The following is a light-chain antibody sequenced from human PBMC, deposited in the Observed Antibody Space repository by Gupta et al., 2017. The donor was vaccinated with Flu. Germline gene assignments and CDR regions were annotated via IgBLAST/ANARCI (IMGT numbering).Light chain of an antibody. V-gene: IGKV1-8*01. Sequence: PTSLSASTGDRVTITCLSMQDIISYLAWYQQKPGNAPKLLIYAASTWQSGVPSRFSGSGSGTDFTLTISSLQTEDFAAYYCQHYYSYPWTFGQGTKVEIK. CDR3: QHYYSYPWT. CDR1: QDIISY. CDR2: AAS. J-gene: IGKJ1*01.